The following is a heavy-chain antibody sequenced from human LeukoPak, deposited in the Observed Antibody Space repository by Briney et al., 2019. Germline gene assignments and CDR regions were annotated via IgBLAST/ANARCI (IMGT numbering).Heavy chain of an antibody. CDR3: ARGSPSYGDYLIDY. Sequence: PGGSLRLSCAASGFTFSSYSMNWVRQAPGKGLEWVPSISSSSSYIYYADSVKGRFPISRDNAKNSLYLQMNSLRAEDTAVYYCARGSPSYGDYLIDYWGQGTLVTVSS. CDR1: GFTFSSYS. CDR2: ISSSSSYI. J-gene: IGHJ4*02. D-gene: IGHD4-17*01. V-gene: IGHV3-21*01.